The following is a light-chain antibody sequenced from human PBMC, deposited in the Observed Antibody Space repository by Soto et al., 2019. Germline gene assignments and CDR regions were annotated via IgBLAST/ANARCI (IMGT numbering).Light chain of an antibody. CDR3: QQYCSSPGT. V-gene: IGKV4-1*01. CDR1: QSVLYSSSNKNY. J-gene: IGKJ1*01. Sequence: DIVMTQSPDSLAVSLGERATINCRSSQSVLYSSSNKNYLAWYQQKPGQPPKLLIYWASTRESGVPDRFSGSGSGTDFTLTISSLQAEDVAVYYCQQYCSSPGTFGQGTKVEIK. CDR2: WAS.